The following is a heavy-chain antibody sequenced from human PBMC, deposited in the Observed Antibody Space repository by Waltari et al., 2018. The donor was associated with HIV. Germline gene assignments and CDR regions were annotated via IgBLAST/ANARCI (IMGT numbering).Heavy chain of an antibody. Sequence: QLLLQESGPGLVKPSETLSLTCSVSGYSIGHGYYWGRIRQPPGEGLEGIETVHQSGRADYRPSLKSRVTISMDMSRNQFSLKMNSVTAADTAVYYCARMDYGSGTPPLDIYVMDVWGQGTTVTVSS. D-gene: IGHD3-10*01. CDR3: ARMDYGSGTPPLDIYVMDV. V-gene: IGHV4-38-2*01. CDR1: GYSIGHGYY. J-gene: IGHJ6*02. CDR2: VHQSGRA.